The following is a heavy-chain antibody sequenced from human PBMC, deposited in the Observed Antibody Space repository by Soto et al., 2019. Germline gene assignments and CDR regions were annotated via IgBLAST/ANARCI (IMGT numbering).Heavy chain of an antibody. V-gene: IGHV4-39*07. CDR1: GGSISSSSYY. CDR3: AREGYSSGYYYYYGMDV. J-gene: IGHJ6*02. D-gene: IGHD3-22*01. CDR2: IYYSGST. Sequence: SETLSLTCTVSGGSISSSSYYWGWIRQPPGKGLEWIGSIYYSGSTYYNPSLKSRVTISLDTSKNQFSLKLSSVTAADTAVYYCAREGYSSGYYYYYGMDVWGQGTTVTVSS.